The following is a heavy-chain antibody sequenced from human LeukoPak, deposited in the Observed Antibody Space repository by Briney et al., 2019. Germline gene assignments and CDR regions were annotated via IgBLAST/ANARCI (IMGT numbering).Heavy chain of an antibody. J-gene: IGHJ4*02. CDR1: GFTFSSYG. Sequence: GGSLRLSCAASGFTFSSYGMHWVRQAPGKGLEWVAVISYDGSNKYYADSVKGRFTISRDNSKNTLYLQMNSLRAEDTAMYYCARVRHYGSGSYPGYWGQGTLVTVSS. CDR2: ISYDGSNK. CDR3: ARVRHYGSGSYPGY. V-gene: IGHV3-30*19. D-gene: IGHD3-10*01.